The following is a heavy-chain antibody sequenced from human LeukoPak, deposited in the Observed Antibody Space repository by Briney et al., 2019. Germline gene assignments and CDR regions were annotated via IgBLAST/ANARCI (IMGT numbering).Heavy chain of an antibody. V-gene: IGHV5-51*01. D-gene: IGHD1-26*01. J-gene: IGHJ4*02. CDR1: GYIFSSYW. CDR2: IFPGDSDT. Sequence: GESLKISCKGSGYIFSSYWIGWVRQTPGKGLEWMGIIFPGDSDTTYSPSFEGQVTFSADKSSNTAYLQWSSLKASDTAMYYCARKYSGSYSPFDYWGQGTLVTVSS. CDR3: ARKYSGSYSPFDY.